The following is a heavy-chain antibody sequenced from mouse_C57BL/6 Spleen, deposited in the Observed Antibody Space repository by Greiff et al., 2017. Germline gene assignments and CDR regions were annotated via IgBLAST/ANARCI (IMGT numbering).Heavy chain of an antibody. CDR3: ARDGELGAWFAY. D-gene: IGHD4-1*01. CDR1: GFTFSSYA. CDR2: ISDGGSYT. Sequence: EVKLVESGGGLVKPGGSLKLSCAASGFTFSSYAMSWVRQTPEKRLEWVATISDGGSYTYYPDNVKGRFTISRDNAKNNLYLQMSHLKSEDTAMYYCARDGELGAWFAYWGQGTLVTVSA. V-gene: IGHV5-4*01. J-gene: IGHJ3*01.